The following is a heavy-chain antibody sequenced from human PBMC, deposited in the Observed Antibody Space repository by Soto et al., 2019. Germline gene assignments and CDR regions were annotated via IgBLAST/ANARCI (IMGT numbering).Heavy chain of an antibody. CDR2: ISGYNGNT. CDR1: GYTFTNYG. D-gene: IGHD2-15*01. Sequence: QVQLVQSGTEVKKPGASVTVSCKTYGYTFTNYGISWVRQAPGQGPEWMGWISGYNGNTDYAQNLQGXVXXXTXXSTSTAYMELRSLRSDDTAVYYCARVRYCSGGSCHSKPLDYWGQGTLVTVSS. J-gene: IGHJ4*02. CDR3: ARVRYCSGGSCHSKPLDY. V-gene: IGHV1-18*01.